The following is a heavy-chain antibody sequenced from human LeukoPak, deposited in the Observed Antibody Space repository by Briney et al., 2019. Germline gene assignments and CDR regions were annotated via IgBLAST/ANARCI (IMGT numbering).Heavy chain of an antibody. CDR1: GGTFSSYA. J-gene: IGHJ6*02. V-gene: IGHV1-69*13. CDR3: ASRHLPIFGVPYYYYGMDV. CDR2: IIPIFGTA. D-gene: IGHD3-3*01. Sequence: ASVKVSCKASGGTFSSYAISWVRQAPGQGLEWMGGIIPIFGTANYAQKFQGRVTITADESTSTAYMELCSLRSEDTAVYYCASRHLPIFGVPYYYYGMDVWGQGTTVTVSS.